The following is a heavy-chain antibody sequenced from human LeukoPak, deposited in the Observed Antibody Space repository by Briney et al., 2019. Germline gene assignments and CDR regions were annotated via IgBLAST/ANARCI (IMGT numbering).Heavy chain of an antibody. D-gene: IGHD3-22*01. CDR1: GFTLSSYA. V-gene: IGHV3-23*01. Sequence: GGSLRLSCAASGFTLSSYAMTWVRQAPGRGLEWVSAISGSGGSTYNADSVKGRFTISRDNSKNTLFLQMSSLRAEDTAVYYCASDSSGYYGVFDFWGQGTLVTVSS. CDR3: ASDSSGYYGVFDF. CDR2: ISGSGGST. J-gene: IGHJ4*02.